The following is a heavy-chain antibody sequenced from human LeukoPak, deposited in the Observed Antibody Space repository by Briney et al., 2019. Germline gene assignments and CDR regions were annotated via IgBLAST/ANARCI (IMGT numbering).Heavy chain of an antibody. D-gene: IGHD3-22*01. V-gene: IGHV4-34*01. Sequence: PSETLSLTCAVYGGSFSGYYWSWIRQPPGKGLEWIGEINHSGSTNYNPSLKSRVTISVDTSKNQFSLKLSSVTAADTAVYYCARATYYYDSSGYRRSWFDPWGQGTLVTVSS. CDR1: GGSFSGYY. J-gene: IGHJ5*02. CDR2: INHSGST. CDR3: ARATYYYDSSGYRRSWFDP.